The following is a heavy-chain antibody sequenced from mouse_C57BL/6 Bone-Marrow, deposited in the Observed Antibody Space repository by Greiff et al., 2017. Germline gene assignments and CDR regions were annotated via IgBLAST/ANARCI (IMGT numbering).Heavy chain of an antibody. J-gene: IGHJ1*03. V-gene: IGHV1-72*01. CDR2: IDPNSGGT. CDR1: GYTFTSYW. CDR3: ARMNDYYARRGDFDV. Sequence: QVQLQQPGAELVKPGASVKLSCKASGYTFTSYWMHWVKQRPGRGLEWIGRIDPNSGGTKYNEKFKSKATLTVDKPSSPAYMQLSSLTSEDSAVYYCARMNDYYARRGDFDVWGTGTTVTVSS. D-gene: IGHD1-1*01.